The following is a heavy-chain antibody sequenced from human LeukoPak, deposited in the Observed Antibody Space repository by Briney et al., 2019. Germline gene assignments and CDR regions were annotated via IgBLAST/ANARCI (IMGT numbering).Heavy chain of an antibody. CDR3: ARGRRAWDLNTVSAFDI. Sequence: SETLSLTCTVSGGSISSYYWSWIRQPPGKGLEWIGYIYYSGSTNYNPSLKSRVTISVDTSKNQFSLKLSSVTAADTAVYYCARGRRAWDLNTVSAFDIWGQGTMVTVSS. V-gene: IGHV4-59*08. D-gene: IGHD1-26*01. CDR2: IYYSGST. J-gene: IGHJ3*02. CDR1: GGSISSYY.